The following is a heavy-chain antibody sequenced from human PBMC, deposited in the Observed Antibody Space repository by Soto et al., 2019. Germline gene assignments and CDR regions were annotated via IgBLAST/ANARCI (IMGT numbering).Heavy chain of an antibody. CDR3: ARSDSNYAPFDY. CDR2: IDPSGGST. J-gene: IGHJ4*02. D-gene: IGHD4-4*01. Sequence: ASVKVSCKASGYTFTSYYMHWVRQAPGQGLEWMGIIDPSGGSTSYAQKFQGRVTMTRDTSTSTVYMELSSLRSEDTAVYYCARSDSNYAPFDYWGQGTLVTVSS. CDR1: GYTFTSYY. V-gene: IGHV1-46*01.